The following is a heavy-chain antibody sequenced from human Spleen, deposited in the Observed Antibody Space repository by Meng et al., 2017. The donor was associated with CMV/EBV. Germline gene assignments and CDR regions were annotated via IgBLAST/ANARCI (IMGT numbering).Heavy chain of an antibody. CDR3: AQDYDFWSGYTWFDP. CDR1: KYLFTGYH. Sequence: SKYLFTGYHMPWVRPAPGQGLEWMGWTNPNSGGTNYAQKFQGRVTMTRDTSITTVFMELSSLRFDDTAVYYCAQDYDFWSGYTWFDPWGQGTLVTVSS. V-gene: IGHV1-2*02. CDR2: TNPNSGGT. D-gene: IGHD3-3*01. J-gene: IGHJ5*02.